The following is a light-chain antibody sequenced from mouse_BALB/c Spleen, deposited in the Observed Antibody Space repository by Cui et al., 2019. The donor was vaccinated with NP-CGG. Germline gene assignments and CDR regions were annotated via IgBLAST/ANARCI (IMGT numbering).Light chain of an antibody. V-gene: IGLV1*01. Sequence: GFLTPGSSITTSPGETVTLTCRSSTGAVTTSNYANWVQEKPDHLFTGLIGGTNNRAPGVPARFSGSLIGDKAALTITGAQTEDETIYFCALWYSNHWVFGGGTKLTVL. CDR3: ALWYSNHWV. CDR2: GTN. J-gene: IGLJ1*01. CDR1: TGAVTTSNY.